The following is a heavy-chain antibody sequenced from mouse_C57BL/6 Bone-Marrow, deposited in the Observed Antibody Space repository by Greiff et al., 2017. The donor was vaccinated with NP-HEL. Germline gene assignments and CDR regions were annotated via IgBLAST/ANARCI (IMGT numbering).Heavy chain of an antibody. Sequence: QVQLQQSGPELVKPGASVTISCKASGYAFSSSWMNWVKQRPGKGLEWIGRIYPGDGDTNYNGKFKGKATLTADTSSSTAYMQLSSLTSEDSAVYFCARSNYYGSSYHAWFAYWGQGTLVTVSA. CDR1: GYAFSSSW. CDR2: IYPGDGDT. D-gene: IGHD1-1*01. CDR3: ARSNYYGSSYHAWFAY. J-gene: IGHJ3*01. V-gene: IGHV1-82*01.